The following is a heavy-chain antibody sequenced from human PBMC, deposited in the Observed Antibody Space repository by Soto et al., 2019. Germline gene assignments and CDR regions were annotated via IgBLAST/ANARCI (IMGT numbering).Heavy chain of an antibody. CDR3: VRTDRYDSPSTGWANRFDY. D-gene: IGHD2-8*02. CDR1: GFTFSNYA. CDR2: LTRDGPA. Sequence: EVQLLESGGGLVQPGGSLRLFCAASGFTFSNYAVTWVRQAPGEGLEWVSTLTRDGPAYFGDAVKGRFTISRDNSKNMVYLQMNSLRVDDTAVYYCVRTDRYDSPSTGWANRFDYWGQGTLVTVSS. V-gene: IGHV3-23*01. J-gene: IGHJ4*02.